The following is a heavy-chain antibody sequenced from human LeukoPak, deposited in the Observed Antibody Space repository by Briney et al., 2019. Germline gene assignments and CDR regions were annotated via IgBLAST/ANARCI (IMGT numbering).Heavy chain of an antibody. CDR3: ARGSDSSGWDY. CDR1: GGTFSSYA. CDR2: INAGNGNT. D-gene: IGHD6-19*01. J-gene: IGHJ4*02. Sequence: ASVKVSCKASGGTFSSYAISWVRQAPGQGLEWMGWINAGNGNTKYSQKFQGRVTITRDTSASTAYMELSSLRSEDTAVYYCARGSDSSGWDYWGQGTLVTVSS. V-gene: IGHV1-3*01.